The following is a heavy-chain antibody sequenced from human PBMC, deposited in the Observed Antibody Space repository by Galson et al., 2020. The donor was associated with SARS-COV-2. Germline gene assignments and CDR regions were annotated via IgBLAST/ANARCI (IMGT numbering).Heavy chain of an antibody. CDR2: INPSGGST. CDR1: GYTFTSYY. V-gene: IGHV1-46*01. CDR3: AREGASISGNGASNCDY. D-gene: IGHD5-12*01. J-gene: IGHJ4*02. Sequence: GESLKISCKASGYTFTSYYMHWVRQAPGQGLEWMGVINPSGGSTSYAQKFQGRVTMTRDTSTSTVYMDLSSLRSEDTAMYYCAREGASISGNGASNCDYWGQGTLVTVSS.